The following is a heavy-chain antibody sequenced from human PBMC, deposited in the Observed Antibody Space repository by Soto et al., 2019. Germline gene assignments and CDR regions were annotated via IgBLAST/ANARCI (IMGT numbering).Heavy chain of an antibody. CDR2: IRSKGNSYAT. D-gene: IGHD5-12*01. V-gene: IGHV3-73*01. CDR1: GFTFSGSA. J-gene: IGHJ4*02. Sequence: GSLRLSCAASGFTFSGSAIHWVRQASGKGLEWVGRIRSKGNSYATAYAASVKGRFTISRDDSKNTAYLQMNSLKTEDTAVYYCARDRLIDGYNYHDYWGQGTLVTVSS. CDR3: ARDRLIDGYNYHDY.